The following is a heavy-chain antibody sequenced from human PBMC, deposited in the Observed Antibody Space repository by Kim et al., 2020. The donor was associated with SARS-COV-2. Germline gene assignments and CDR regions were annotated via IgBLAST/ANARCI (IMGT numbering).Heavy chain of an antibody. J-gene: IGHJ4*02. D-gene: IGHD3-22*01. CDR3: AVLMDSYDTSSYSVPSDY. V-gene: IGHV3-43*01. Sequence: GGSLRLSCAASGFIFEEYTMHWVRQPPGKGLEWVSLISWKGGSTFYADSVKGRFTISRDNSENSLFLQMNSLRTEDTALYYCAVLMDSYDTSSYSVPSDYWGQGTLVTVSS. CDR1: GFIFEEYT. CDR2: ISWKGGST.